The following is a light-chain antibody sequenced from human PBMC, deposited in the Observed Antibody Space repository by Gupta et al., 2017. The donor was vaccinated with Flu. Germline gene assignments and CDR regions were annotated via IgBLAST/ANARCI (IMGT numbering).Light chain of an antibody. CDR2: GAS. CDR3: QQYDTWPL. J-gene: IGKJ2*01. V-gene: IGKV3-15*01. CDR1: QRVSDN. Sequence: PGEVDTLSCRASQRVSDNLAWYQHKPRQAPGLVIDGASIRATGVPARFSGGGSGTEFTLTISSLESADSAVYYCQQYDTWPLFGQGTKLEIK.